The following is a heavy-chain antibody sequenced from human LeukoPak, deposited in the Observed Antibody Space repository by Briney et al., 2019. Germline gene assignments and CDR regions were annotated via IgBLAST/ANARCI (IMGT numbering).Heavy chain of an antibody. V-gene: IGHV3-30-3*01. Sequence: GGSLRLSCAASGFTFSSYAMHWVRQAPGKGLEWVAVISYDGSNKYYADSVKGRFTISRDNAKNSLYLQMNSLRAEDTAVYYCARDGHSSGYPYYFDYWGQGTLVTVSS. J-gene: IGHJ4*02. D-gene: IGHD3-22*01. CDR1: GFTFSSYA. CDR2: ISYDGSNK. CDR3: ARDGHSSGYPYYFDY.